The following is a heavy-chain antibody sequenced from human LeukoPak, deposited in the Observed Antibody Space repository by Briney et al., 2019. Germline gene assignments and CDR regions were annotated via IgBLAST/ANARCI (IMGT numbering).Heavy chain of an antibody. J-gene: IGHJ4*02. V-gene: IGHV1-18*01. CDR1: GYTFTNYY. CDR3: AKIAYGANFFDY. CDR2: ISTYNGNT. Sequence: ASVKVSCKASGYTFTNYYINWVRQAPGQGLEWMGWISTYNGNTSYAQKLQGRVTMTTDTSTSTVYMELRSLRSDDTAVYYCAKIAYGANFFDYWGQGTLVTVSS. D-gene: IGHD4/OR15-4a*01.